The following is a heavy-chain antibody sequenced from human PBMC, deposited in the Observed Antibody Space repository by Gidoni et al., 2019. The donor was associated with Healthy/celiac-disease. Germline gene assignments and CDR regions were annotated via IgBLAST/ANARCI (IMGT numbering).Heavy chain of an antibody. CDR2: IYYSGST. CDR1: GGSISRGDYY. CDR3: ARYPRGGYYDSSGYLNWFDP. J-gene: IGHJ5*02. Sequence: QVQLQESGPGLVKPSQTLSLTCTVSGGSISRGDYYWSWIRQPPGKGLEWIGYIYYSGSTYYNPSLKSRVTISVDTSKNQFSLKLSSVTAADTAVYYCARYPRGGYYDSSGYLNWFDPWGQGTLVTVS. V-gene: IGHV4-30-4*01. D-gene: IGHD3-22*01.